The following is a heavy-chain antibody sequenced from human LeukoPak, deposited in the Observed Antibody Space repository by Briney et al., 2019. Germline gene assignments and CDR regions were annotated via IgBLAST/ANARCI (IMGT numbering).Heavy chain of an antibody. CDR3: ARETTVTTSNYYYYYGMDV. D-gene: IGHD4-17*01. CDR2: IYYSGST. V-gene: IGHV4-61*01. J-gene: IGHJ6*04. Sequence: SETLSLTCTVSGGSVSSGSYYRSWIRRPPGKGLEWIGYIYYSGSTNYNPSLKSRVTISVDTSKNQFSLKLSSVTAADTAVYYCARETTVTTSNYYYYYGMDVWGKGTTVTVSS. CDR1: GGSVSSGSYY.